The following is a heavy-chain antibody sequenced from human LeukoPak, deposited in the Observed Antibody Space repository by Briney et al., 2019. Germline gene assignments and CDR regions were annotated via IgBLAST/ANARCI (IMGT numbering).Heavy chain of an antibody. J-gene: IGHJ5*02. CDR2: IGTAGDT. CDR3: AKGYSSSWYDNWFDP. D-gene: IGHD6-13*01. V-gene: IGHV3-13*01. Sequence: PGGSLRLSCAASGFSLSAFWMSWVRQAPGKGLEWVSAIGTAGDTYYPGSVKGQFTISRENAKNSLYLQMNSLRAGDTAVYYCAKGYSSSWYDNWFDPWGQGTLVTVSS. CDR1: GFSLSAFW.